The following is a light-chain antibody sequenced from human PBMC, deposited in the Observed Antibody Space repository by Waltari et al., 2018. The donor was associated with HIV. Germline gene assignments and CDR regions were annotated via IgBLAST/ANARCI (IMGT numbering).Light chain of an antibody. V-gene: IGKV1-33*01. CDR2: DAS. CDR3: QQYDNFPLT. J-gene: IGKJ5*01. CDR1: QDIRNY. Sequence: DIQMTQSPSSLSASVGDRVTITCQASQDIRNYLNWYQQKPGKAPKVLIYDASNVETGVPSRFSGSGSGTDCTFTISGLQPEDIATYYCQQYDNFPLTFGQGTRLEIK.